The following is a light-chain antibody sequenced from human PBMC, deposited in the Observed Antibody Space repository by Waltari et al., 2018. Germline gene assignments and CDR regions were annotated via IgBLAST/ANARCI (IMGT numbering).Light chain of an antibody. CDR1: SRDVGRYEI. V-gene: IGLV2-23*01. CDR3: CSYGGSSPWV. CDR2: EDS. Sequence: QPAPTPPASVSGSPGQAITTSCPGTSRDVGRYEIVPGYKQQPCKAPKFIIYEDSKRPSGVSNRFSASKSGNTASLTISGLQAEDEAHYYCCSYGGSSPWVFGGGTKVIVL. J-gene: IGLJ3*02.